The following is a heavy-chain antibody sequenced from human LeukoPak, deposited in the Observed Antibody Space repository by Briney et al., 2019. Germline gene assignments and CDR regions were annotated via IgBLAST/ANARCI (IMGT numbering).Heavy chain of an antibody. Sequence: GGSLRLSCAASGFTVSSNYMSWVRQAPGKGLEWVSVIYSGGSTYYADSVKGRFTISRDNSKNTLYLQMNSLRAEDTAVYYCARGRYYYDSSGPPDFDYWGQGTLVTVSS. CDR3: ARGRYYYDSSGPPDFDY. CDR1: GFTVSSNY. D-gene: IGHD3-22*01. V-gene: IGHV3-66*02. CDR2: IYSGGST. J-gene: IGHJ4*02.